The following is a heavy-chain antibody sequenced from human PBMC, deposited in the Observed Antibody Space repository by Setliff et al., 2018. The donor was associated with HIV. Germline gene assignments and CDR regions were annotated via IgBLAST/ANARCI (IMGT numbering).Heavy chain of an antibody. D-gene: IGHD3-22*01. CDR2: SDYNGRT. CDR1: GGSISTGGYY. Sequence: SETLSLTCTVSGGSISTGGYYWSWIRQQPGKGLEWIGYSDYNGRTYYNPSLKSRVTISVDTSKSQFSLKLSSVTAADTAVYYCARRDRSGFYYWYFDLWGRGTLVTVSS. V-gene: IGHV4-31*03. J-gene: IGHJ2*01. CDR3: ARRDRSGFYYWYFDL.